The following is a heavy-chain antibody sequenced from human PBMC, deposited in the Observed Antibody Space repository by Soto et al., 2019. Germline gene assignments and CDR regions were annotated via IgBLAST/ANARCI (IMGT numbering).Heavy chain of an antibody. CDR2: IIPIFGTA. V-gene: IGHV1-69*13. CDR3: ARVRLLWFGELSRFYYFDY. J-gene: IGHJ4*02. Sequence: SVKVSCKASGGTFSSYAISWVRQAPGQGLEWMGGIIPIFGTANYAQKFQGRVTITADESTSTAYMELSSLRSEDTAVYYCARVRLLWFGELSRFYYFDYWGQGTLVTVSS. D-gene: IGHD3-10*01. CDR1: GGTFSSYA.